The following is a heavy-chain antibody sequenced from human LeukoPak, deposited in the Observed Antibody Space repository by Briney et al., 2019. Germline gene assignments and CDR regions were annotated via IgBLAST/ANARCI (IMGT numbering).Heavy chain of an antibody. CDR1: GFTFSTYG. CDR3: TRDMQGTRLYLVGFQDD. D-gene: IGHD3-16*01. J-gene: IGHJ4*02. Sequence: GGSLRLSCAASGFTFSTYGMNWVRQAPGKGLEWVANIKHDGSATYYVDSVKGRFSIFRDNAKNSLFLQMNSLRAEDTAVYYCTRDMQGTRLYLVGFQDDWGQGTLVTVSS. V-gene: IGHV3-7*01. CDR2: IKHDGSAT.